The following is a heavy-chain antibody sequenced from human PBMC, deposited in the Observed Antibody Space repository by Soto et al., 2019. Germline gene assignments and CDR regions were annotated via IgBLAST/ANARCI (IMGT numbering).Heavy chain of an antibody. D-gene: IGHD4-17*01. CDR1: GFTFSSYA. CDR3: APLRATVIRKNWFDP. CDR2: ISDSGGTT. J-gene: IGHJ5*02. V-gene: IGHV3-23*01. Sequence: EVQLLESGGGLVQPGGSLRLSCAASGFTFSSYAMSWVRQAPGKGLEWVSAISDSGGTTYYADSVQGRFTISRDNSKNTLYLQMNSLRAEDTAVYYCAPLRATVIRKNWFDPWGQGTLVTVSS.